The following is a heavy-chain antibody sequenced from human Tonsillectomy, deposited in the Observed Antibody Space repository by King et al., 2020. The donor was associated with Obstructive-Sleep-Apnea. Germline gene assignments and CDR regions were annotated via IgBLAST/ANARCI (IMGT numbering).Heavy chain of an antibody. CDR2: IYYSGST. CDR1: GGSISSYY. D-gene: IGHD3-22*01. Sequence: VQLQESGPGLVKPSETLSLTCTVSGGSISSYYWSWIRQPPGKGLEWIGYIYYSGSTNYNPSLKSRVTISVDTSKNQFSLKLSSVTAADTAVYYCAREGYSRITMRTPYFDYWGQGTLVTVSS. J-gene: IGHJ4*02. V-gene: IGHV4-59*01. CDR3: AREGYSRITMRTPYFDY.